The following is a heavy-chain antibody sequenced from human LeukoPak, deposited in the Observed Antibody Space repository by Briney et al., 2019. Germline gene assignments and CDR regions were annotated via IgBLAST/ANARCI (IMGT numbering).Heavy chain of an antibody. Sequence: GGSLRLSCAASGFTVSSNYMSWARQAPGKGLEWVSVIYSGGSTYYADSVKGRFTISRDNSKNTLYLQMNSLGAEDTAVYYCARGPRYYYGSGSANRAFDIWGQGTMVTVSS. V-gene: IGHV3-53*01. CDR1: GFTVSSNY. D-gene: IGHD3-10*01. CDR2: IYSGGST. CDR3: ARGPRYYYGSGSANRAFDI. J-gene: IGHJ3*02.